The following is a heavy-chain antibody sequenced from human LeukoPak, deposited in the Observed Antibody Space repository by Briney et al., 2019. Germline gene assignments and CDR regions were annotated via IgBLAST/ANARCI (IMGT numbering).Heavy chain of an antibody. CDR3: ASSGSYRFDY. Sequence: GGSLRLSCAASGFTFSSYWMSWVRQAPGKGLEWVSHITASGTAMFYADSVKGRFTISRDNAKNSLYLQMNSLRDEDTAVYYCASSGSYRFDYWGQGTLVTVSS. J-gene: IGHJ4*02. V-gene: IGHV3-48*02. CDR1: GFTFSSYW. D-gene: IGHD1-26*01. CDR2: ITASGTAM.